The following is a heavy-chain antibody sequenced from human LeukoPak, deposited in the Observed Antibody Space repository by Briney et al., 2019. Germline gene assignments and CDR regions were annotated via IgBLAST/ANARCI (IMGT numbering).Heavy chain of an antibody. CDR1: GGSISSSSYY. CDR3: ARIYGNSYYDY. CDR2: IYYSGST. D-gene: IGHD2/OR15-2a*01. Sequence: SETLSLTCTVSGGSISSSSYYWGWIRQPPGKGLEWIGSIYYSGSTYYNPSLKSRVTISVDTSKNQFSLKLSSVTAADTAVYYCARIYGNSYYDYWGQGTLVTVSS. V-gene: IGHV4-39*07. J-gene: IGHJ4*02.